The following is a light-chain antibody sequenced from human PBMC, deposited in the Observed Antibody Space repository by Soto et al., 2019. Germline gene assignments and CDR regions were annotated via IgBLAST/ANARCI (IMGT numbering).Light chain of an antibody. CDR2: AAS. CDR3: QHYNSYSEA. V-gene: IGKV1-5*01. Sequence: DIQMTQSPASLSASVGDRVTITCRASQSMRTYLNWYQQKPGKAPNLLIQAASSRATGIPDRFSGSGSGTEFTLTISSLQPDDFATYYCQHYNSYSEAFGQGTKV. J-gene: IGKJ1*01. CDR1: QSMRTY.